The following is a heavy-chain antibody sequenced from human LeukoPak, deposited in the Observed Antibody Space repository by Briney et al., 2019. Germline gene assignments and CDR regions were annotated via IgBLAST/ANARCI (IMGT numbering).Heavy chain of an antibody. CDR2: VYYTAST. J-gene: IGHJ6*02. CDR3: ARISAGRYGMDV. D-gene: IGHD6-6*01. Sequence: SETLSLTCTVSGGSVTSGGYYWSWIRQHPGKGLGWIGYVYYTASTYYNPSLKSRVTISPDTSKNQFSLKVSSVTAADTAVYYCARISAGRYGMDVWGQGTTVTVSS. CDR1: GGSVTSGGYY. V-gene: IGHV4-31*03.